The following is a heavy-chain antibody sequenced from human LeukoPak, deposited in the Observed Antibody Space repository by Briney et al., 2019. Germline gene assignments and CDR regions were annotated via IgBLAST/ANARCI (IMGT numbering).Heavy chain of an antibody. V-gene: IGHV4-34*01. D-gene: IGHD3-3*01. CDR2: INHSGST. CDR1: GGSFSGYY. J-gene: IGHJ4*02. Sequence: SETPSLTCAVYGGSFSGYYWSWIRQPPGKGLEWIGEINHSGSTNYNPSLKSRVTISVDTSKNQFSLKLSSVTAADTAVYYCAREWRRDDFWSGYLTDYFDYWGQGTLVTVSS. CDR3: AREWRRDDFWSGYLTDYFDY.